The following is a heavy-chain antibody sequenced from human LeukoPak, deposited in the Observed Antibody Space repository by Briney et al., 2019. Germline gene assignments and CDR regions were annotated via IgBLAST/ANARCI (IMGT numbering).Heavy chain of an antibody. J-gene: IGHJ4*02. Sequence: SETLSLTCIVSDGSISSTTYYWGWIRQPPGKGLEWIASIYYGGTTYYNPSLKSRVTISVDRSKNQFSLKLSSVTAADTAVYYCARGGSSGYYPIWGQGTLVTVSS. CDR2: IYYGGTT. CDR3: ARGGSSGYYPI. D-gene: IGHD3-22*01. V-gene: IGHV4-39*07. CDR1: DGSISSTTYY.